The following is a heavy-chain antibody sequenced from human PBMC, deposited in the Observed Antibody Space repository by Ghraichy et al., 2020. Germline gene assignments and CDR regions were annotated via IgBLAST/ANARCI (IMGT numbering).Heavy chain of an antibody. J-gene: IGHJ3*02. CDR1: GGSISSGDYY. CDR2: IYYSGST. Sequence: SETLSLTCTVSGGSISSGDYYWSWIRQPPGKGLEWIGYIYYSGSTYYNPSLKSRVTISVDTSKNQFSLKLSSVTAADTAVYYCASIYDYGDYVGAFDIWGQGTMVTVSS. V-gene: IGHV4-30-4*01. CDR3: ASIYDYGDYVGAFDI. D-gene: IGHD4-17*01.